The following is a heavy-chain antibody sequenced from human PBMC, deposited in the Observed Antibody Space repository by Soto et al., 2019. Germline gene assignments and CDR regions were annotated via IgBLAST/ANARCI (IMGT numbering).Heavy chain of an antibody. CDR3: ARDASSSWHLFDY. D-gene: IGHD6-13*01. Sequence: QVQLVASGGGVVQPGTSLRLSCAASGFTFSIYTMHWVRQTPGKGLEWVAVIPYDGSNQYYTDSVKGRFTISRDNSKNTLYLQVNSLRVEDTAVYYCARDASSSWHLFDYWGQGTLVTVSS. V-gene: IGHV3-30-3*01. CDR1: GFTFSIYT. J-gene: IGHJ4*02. CDR2: IPYDGSNQ.